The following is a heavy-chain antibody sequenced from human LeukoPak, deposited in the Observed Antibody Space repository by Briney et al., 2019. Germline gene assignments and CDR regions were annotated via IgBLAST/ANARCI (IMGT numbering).Heavy chain of an antibody. CDR3: AKDMYSSGWYGTYFDY. V-gene: IGHV3-30*18. CDR1: GFTFSSYG. CDR2: ISYDGSNK. Sequence: GGSLRLSCAASGFTFSSYGMHWVRQAPGKGLEWVAAISYDGSNKYYADSVKGRFTISRDNSKNTLYLQMNSLRAEDTAVYYCAKDMYSSGWYGTYFDYWGQGTLVTVSS. D-gene: IGHD6-19*01. J-gene: IGHJ4*02.